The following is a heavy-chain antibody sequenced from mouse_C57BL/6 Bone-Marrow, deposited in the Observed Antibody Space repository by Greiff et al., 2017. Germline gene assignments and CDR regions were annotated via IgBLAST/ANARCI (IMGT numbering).Heavy chain of an antibody. CDR3: ARGVYYGSSYGWYFDV. D-gene: IGHD1-1*01. Sequence: EVQLVESGGGLVKPGGSLKLSYAASGFTFSSYAMSWVRQTPEKRLEWVATISDGGSYTYYPDNVKGRFTISRDNAKNNLYLQMSHLKSEDTAMYYCARGVYYGSSYGWYFDVWGTGTTVTVSS. J-gene: IGHJ1*03. CDR2: ISDGGSYT. V-gene: IGHV5-4*01. CDR1: GFTFSSYA.